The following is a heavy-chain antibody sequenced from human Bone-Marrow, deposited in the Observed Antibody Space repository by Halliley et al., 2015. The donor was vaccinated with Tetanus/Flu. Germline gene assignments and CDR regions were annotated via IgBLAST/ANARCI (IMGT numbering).Heavy chain of an antibody. Sequence: EWVSSISIYGDKTYYADSVEGRFTITRDNSKSTVFLQMNSLRADDTAVYYCANEEVPNDYWGQGTLVTVS. CDR2: ISIYGDKT. CDR3: ANEEVPNDY. V-gene: IGHV3-23*01. J-gene: IGHJ4*02.